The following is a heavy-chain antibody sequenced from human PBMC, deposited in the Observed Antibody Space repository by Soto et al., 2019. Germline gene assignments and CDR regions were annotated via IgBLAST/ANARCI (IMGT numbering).Heavy chain of an antibody. V-gene: IGHV3-15*07. J-gene: IGHJ4*01. CDR1: GLKFKNAW. CDR3: TTDSRTTLPEIRFDY. CDR2: VNSKADGWSG. D-gene: IGHD1-26*01. Sequence: GGSKRLSCAASGLKFKNAWVYWVRKVQGKGLKWVGRVNSKADGWSGDYAAPVKGRFVVSRDDSKDIVYLQMNSLKIEDTGVYYCTTDSRTTLPEIRFDYWGHGTQVTVSP.